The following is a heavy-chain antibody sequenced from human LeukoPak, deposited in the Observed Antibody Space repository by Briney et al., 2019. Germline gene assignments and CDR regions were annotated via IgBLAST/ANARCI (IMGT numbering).Heavy chain of an antibody. CDR2: ISGDSTYI. CDR1: GFTFASYS. J-gene: IGHJ4*02. Sequence: KTGGSLRLSCAASGFTFASYSMNWVRQAPGKGLEWVSSISGDSTYIYNAGSVKGRFTISRDNAHASLYLQMISLRADDTAVYYCARVSGRLERQSDLDYWGQGTLVILSS. V-gene: IGHV3-21*01. CDR3: ARVSGRLERQSDLDY. D-gene: IGHD1-1*01.